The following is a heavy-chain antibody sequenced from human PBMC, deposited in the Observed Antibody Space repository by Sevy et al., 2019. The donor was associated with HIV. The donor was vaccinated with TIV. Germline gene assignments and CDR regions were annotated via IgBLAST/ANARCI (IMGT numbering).Heavy chain of an antibody. D-gene: IGHD2-2*01. CDR2: INHSGST. Sequence: SETLSLTCAVYGESFTGYYWSWIRQPPGKGLEWIGEINHSGSTNYNPSLKSRVTISVDTSKNQFSLDLRSVTAADTAVYYCARHCSGTSCSHAFDIWGQGTMVT. CDR3: ARHCSGTSCSHAFDI. CDR1: GESFTGYY. J-gene: IGHJ3*02. V-gene: IGHV4-34*01.